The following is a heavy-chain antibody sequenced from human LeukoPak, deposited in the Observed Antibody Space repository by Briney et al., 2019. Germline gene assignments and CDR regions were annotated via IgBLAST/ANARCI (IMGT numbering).Heavy chain of an antibody. CDR2: IYTSGSS. Sequence: SETLSLTCTVSGGSISSGSYYWSWIRQPAGKGLEWIGRIYTSGSSSYNPSLKSRVTISVDTSKNQFSLKLNSVTAADTAVYYCARDGGYEGLDYWGQGTLVTVSS. CDR1: GGSISSGSYY. CDR3: ARDGGYEGLDY. V-gene: IGHV4-61*02. J-gene: IGHJ4*02. D-gene: IGHD3-16*01.